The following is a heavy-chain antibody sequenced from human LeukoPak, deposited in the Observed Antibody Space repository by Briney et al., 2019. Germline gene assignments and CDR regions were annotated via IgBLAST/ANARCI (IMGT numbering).Heavy chain of an antibody. Sequence: SETLSLTCTVSGGSISSYYWCWILQPPGKGLEWIGYIYYSGSTNYNPSLKSRVTISVDTSKNQFSLKLSSVTAADTAVYYCARTYDYVWGTLDYWGQGTLVTVSS. D-gene: IGHD3-16*01. CDR1: GGSISSYY. CDR3: ARTYDYVWGTLDY. J-gene: IGHJ4*02. CDR2: IYYSGST. V-gene: IGHV4-59*01.